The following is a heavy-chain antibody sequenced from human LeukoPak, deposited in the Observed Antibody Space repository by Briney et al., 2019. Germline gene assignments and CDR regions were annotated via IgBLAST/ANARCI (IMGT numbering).Heavy chain of an antibody. CDR1: GYTLTELS. CDR3: ATGLRFLEWLLPEGY. CDR2: FDPEDGET. J-gene: IGHJ4*02. V-gene: IGHV1-24*01. D-gene: IGHD3-3*01. Sequence: ASVKVSCKVSGYTLTELSMHWVRQAPGKGLEWVGGFDPEDGETIYAQKFQGRVTMTEDTSTDTAYMELSSLRSEDTAVYYCATGLRFLEWLLPEGYWGQGTLVTVSS.